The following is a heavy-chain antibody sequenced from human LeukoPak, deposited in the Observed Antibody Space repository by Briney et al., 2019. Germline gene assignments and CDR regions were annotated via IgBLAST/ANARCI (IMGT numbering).Heavy chain of an antibody. D-gene: IGHD2-2*01. CDR1: GGSFSGYY. CDR2: INHSGST. CDR3: ARWIRYCSSTSCRTSFDY. V-gene: IGHV4-34*01. J-gene: IGHJ4*02. Sequence: PSETLSLTCAVYGGSFSGYYWSWIRQPPGKGLEWIGEINHSGSTNYNPSLKGRVTISVDTSKNQFSLKLSSVTAADTAVYYCARWIRYCSSTSCRTSFDYWGQGTLVTVSS.